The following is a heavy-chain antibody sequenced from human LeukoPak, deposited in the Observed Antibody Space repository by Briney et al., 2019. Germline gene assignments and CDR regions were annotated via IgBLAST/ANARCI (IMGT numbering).Heavy chain of an antibody. Sequence: SETLSLTCTVSGYSISSHYYWGWIRQPPGKGLEWIGIIYHSGSIYYNPSLKSRVTISIDTSKNQFSLKLSSVTAADTAVYYCARQSGYSGYDFGSYFDYWGQGTLVTVSS. V-gene: IGHV4-38-2*02. CDR2: IYHSGSI. J-gene: IGHJ4*02. CDR3: ARQSGYSGYDFGSYFDY. CDR1: GYSISSHYY. D-gene: IGHD5-12*01.